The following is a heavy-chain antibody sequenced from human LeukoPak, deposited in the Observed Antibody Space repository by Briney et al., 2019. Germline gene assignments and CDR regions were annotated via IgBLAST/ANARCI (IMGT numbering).Heavy chain of an antibody. D-gene: IGHD5/OR15-5a*01. Sequence: GGSLRLSCAASGFTFDDYTFHWVRQAPGKGLEWVSLISWNGGSTFYGDSVKGRFTISRDNSKSSLFLQMNSLRTEDTALYYCARDHVYGGADYWGQGTLVTVSS. V-gene: IGHV3-43*01. CDR2: ISWNGGST. CDR1: GFTFDDYT. CDR3: ARDHVYGGADY. J-gene: IGHJ4*02.